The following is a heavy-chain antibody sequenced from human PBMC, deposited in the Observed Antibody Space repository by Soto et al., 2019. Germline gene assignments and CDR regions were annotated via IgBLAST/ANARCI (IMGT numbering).Heavy chain of an antibody. Sequence: SGGSLRLSCAASGFTVSSNYMSWVRQAPGKGLEWVSVIYSGGSTYYADSVKGRFTISRDNSKNTLYLQMNSLRAEDTAVYYCARDQANCSSTSCYGYDAFDIWGQGTMVTVSS. CDR2: IYSGGST. V-gene: IGHV3-53*01. D-gene: IGHD2-2*01. CDR3: ARDQANCSSTSCYGYDAFDI. J-gene: IGHJ3*02. CDR1: GFTVSSNY.